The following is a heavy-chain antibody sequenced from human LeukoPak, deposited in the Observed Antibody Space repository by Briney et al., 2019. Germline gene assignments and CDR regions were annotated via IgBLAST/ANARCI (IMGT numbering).Heavy chain of an antibody. CDR2: INLNSGGT. D-gene: IGHD2-21*02. CDR3: ARVAGGDWYYFDF. Sequence: ASVKVSCKASGYTXTAXYXXXVRXXXGQXXXXXGXINLNSGGTNSAPXFQGRDTMTRDTSIRAAYMELSRLGSDDTAVYYCARVAGGDWYYFDFWGQGTLVTVSS. CDR1: GYTXTAXY. J-gene: IGHJ4*02. V-gene: IGHV1-2*02.